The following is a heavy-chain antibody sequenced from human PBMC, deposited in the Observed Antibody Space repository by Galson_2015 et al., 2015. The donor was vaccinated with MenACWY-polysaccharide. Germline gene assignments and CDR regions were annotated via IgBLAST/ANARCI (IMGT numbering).Heavy chain of an antibody. CDR2: IGGSGDGR. D-gene: IGHD6-13*01. V-gene: IGHV3-23*01. CDR3: AKDAIAGIVSTPLRVPLQR. J-gene: IGHJ1*01. Sequence: SLRLSCAVSGVTLRKYAMSWVRQAPGKGLEWVSTIGGSGDGRYYADSVKDRFTISRDNSQNTLFLEMRSLRAEDTAMYYCAKDAIAGIVSTPLRVPLQRWGQGTLVAVSS. CDR1: GVTLRKYA.